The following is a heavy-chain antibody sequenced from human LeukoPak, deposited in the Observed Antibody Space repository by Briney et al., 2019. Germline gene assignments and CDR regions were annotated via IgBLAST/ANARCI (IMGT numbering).Heavy chain of an antibody. J-gene: IGHJ4*02. CDR2: IIPILGIA. CDR3: AREYGMASPDY. D-gene: IGHD5-24*01. CDR1: GGTFSSYA. Sequence: GASVKVSCKASGGTFSSYAISWVRQAPGQGLEWMGRIIPILGIANYAQKFQGRVTITADKSTSTAYMELSSPRSEDTAVYYCAREYGMASPDYWGQGTLVTVSS. V-gene: IGHV1-69*04.